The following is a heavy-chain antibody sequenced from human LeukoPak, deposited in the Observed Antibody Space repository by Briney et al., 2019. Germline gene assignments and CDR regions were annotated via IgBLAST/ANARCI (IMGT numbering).Heavy chain of an antibody. CDR3: ARDGGSVEYSYGAFDI. Sequence: SETLSLTCTVSGGSISSSSYYWGWIRQPPGKGLEWIGSIYYSGSTYYNPSLKSRVTISVDTSKNQFSLELSFVTAADTAVYYCARDGGSVEYSYGAFDIWGQGTMVTVSS. CDR1: GGSISSSSYY. V-gene: IGHV4-39*07. D-gene: IGHD5-18*01. J-gene: IGHJ3*02. CDR2: IYYSGST.